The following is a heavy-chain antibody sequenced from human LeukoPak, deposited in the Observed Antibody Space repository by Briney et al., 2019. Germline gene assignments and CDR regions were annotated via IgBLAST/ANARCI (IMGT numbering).Heavy chain of an antibody. CDR3: AKDRFTMVRGVIPWFDP. Sequence: PGGSLRLSCAASGFTFSSYGMHWVRQAPGKGLEWVAVIRYDGSNKYYADSVKGRFTISRDNSKNTLYLQMNSLRAEDTAVYYCAKDRFTMVRGVIPWFDPWGQGTLVTVSS. CDR2: IRYDGSNK. D-gene: IGHD3-10*01. J-gene: IGHJ5*02. CDR1: GFTFSSYG. V-gene: IGHV3-33*06.